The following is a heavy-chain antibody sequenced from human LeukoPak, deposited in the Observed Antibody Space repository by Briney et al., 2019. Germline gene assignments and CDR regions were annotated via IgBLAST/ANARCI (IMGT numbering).Heavy chain of an antibody. D-gene: IGHD2-2*01. CDR1: GYSFTSYW. Sequence: GESLKISCKGSGYSFTSYWIGWVRQMPGKGLEWMGIIYPGDSDTRYSPSFQGQVTISADKSISTAYLQWSSLKASDTAIDYCARLKWDCSSTSCYGYYYYGMDVWGQGTTVTVSS. CDR2: IYPGDSDT. CDR3: ARLKWDCSSTSCYGYYYYGMDV. V-gene: IGHV5-51*01. J-gene: IGHJ6*02.